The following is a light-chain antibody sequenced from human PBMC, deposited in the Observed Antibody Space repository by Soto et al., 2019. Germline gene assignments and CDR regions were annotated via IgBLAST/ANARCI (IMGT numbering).Light chain of an antibody. CDR1: PGIGSW. J-gene: IGKJ4*01. V-gene: IGKV1-12*01. Sequence: DIQMTQSPSSVSASVGDRVTITCRASPGIGSWLAWYQQKPGKAPKLLIYAASTLQSGVPSRFSRSGSATDFTVTNSSLQPDAFATYYCQQANSFPLTFGGGTTVEIK. CDR2: AAS. CDR3: QQANSFPLT.